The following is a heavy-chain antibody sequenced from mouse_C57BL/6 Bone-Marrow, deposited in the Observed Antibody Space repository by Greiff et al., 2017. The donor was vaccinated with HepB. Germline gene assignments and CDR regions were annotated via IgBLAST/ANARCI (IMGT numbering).Heavy chain of an antibody. CDR1: GYTFTSYW. V-gene: IGHV1-69*01. CDR2: IDPSDSYT. CDR3: ARDDYEGLFDY. J-gene: IGHJ2*01. Sequence: VQLQQPGAELVMPGASVKLSCKASGYTFTSYWMHWVKQRPGQGLEWIGEIDPSDSYTNYNQKFKGKSTLTVDKSSSTAYMQLSSLTSEDSAVYYCARDDYEGLFDYWGRGTTLTVSS. D-gene: IGHD2-4*01.